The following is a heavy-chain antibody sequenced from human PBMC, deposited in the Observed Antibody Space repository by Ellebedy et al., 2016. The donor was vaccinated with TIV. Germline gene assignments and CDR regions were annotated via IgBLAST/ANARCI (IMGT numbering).Heavy chain of an antibody. CDR3: VRDETNAFDV. Sequence: GESLKISCAVSGFTFSDYYMSWIRQAPGKGLEWVSYISSSGSIINYADSVKGRFTMSRDNAKNTLFLQMNSLRHEDTAVYYCVRDETNAFDVWGQGTMVTVSS. J-gene: IGHJ3*01. CDR2: ISSSGSII. CDR1: GFTFSDYY. V-gene: IGHV3-11*04.